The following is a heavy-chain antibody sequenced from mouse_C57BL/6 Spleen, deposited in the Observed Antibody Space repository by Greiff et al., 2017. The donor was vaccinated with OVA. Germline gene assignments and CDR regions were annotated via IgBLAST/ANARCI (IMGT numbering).Heavy chain of an antibody. D-gene: IGHD1-1*01. CDR2: IYPGSGST. Sequence: QVQLQQPGAELVKPGASVKMSCKASGYTFTSYWITWVKQRPGQGLEWIGDIYPGSGSTNYNAKFKSKATLTVDTSSSTAYMQLSSLTSEDSAVYYGARRGSPVVATEAMDYWGQGTSVTVSS. V-gene: IGHV1-55*01. J-gene: IGHJ4*01. CDR3: ARRGSPVVATEAMDY. CDR1: GYTFTSYW.